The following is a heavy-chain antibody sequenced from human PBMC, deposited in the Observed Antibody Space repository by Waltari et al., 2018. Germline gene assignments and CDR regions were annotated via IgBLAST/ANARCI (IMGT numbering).Heavy chain of an antibody. Sequence: QVTLRESGPALVRPTQTLTLTCTFSGFSLSGSQLCVSWIRQPPGKALEWLARIDWDDDKYYSQSLQTRLTISKDTSKNQVVLTMTDMGLVDTATYYCVRENRVTMIRGSMDVWGQGAMVTVSS. CDR2: IDWDDDK. J-gene: IGHJ6*02. D-gene: IGHD3-22*01. CDR1: GFSLSGSQLC. CDR3: VRENRVTMIRGSMDV. V-gene: IGHV2-70*15.